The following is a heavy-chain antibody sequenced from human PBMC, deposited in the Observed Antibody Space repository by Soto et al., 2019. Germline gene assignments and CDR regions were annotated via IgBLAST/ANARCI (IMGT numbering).Heavy chain of an antibody. J-gene: IGHJ6*02. D-gene: IGHD1-26*01. CDR2: IYTSGST. CDR3: ARVRIVGPRESYGMDV. V-gene: IGHV4-4*07. Sequence: SETRSLTWTVSGGSISSYCWSWIRQPAGKGLEWIGRIYTSGSTNYNPSLKSRVTMSVDTSKNQFSLKLSSVTAADTAVYYCARVRIVGPRESYGMDVWGQGTTVTVSS. CDR1: GGSISSYC.